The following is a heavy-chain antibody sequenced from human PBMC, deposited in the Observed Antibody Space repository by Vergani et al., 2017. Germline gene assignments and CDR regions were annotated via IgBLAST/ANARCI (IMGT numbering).Heavy chain of an antibody. Sequence: EVQLVESGGGLVQPGRSLRLSCAASGFTFDDYAMHWVRQAPGKGLEWVSAIRGSGGSTYEADSVKGRFTISRDNSKNKLYLQMNSLRAEDTAVYYCAKDIDAFDIWGQGTMVTVSS. CDR3: AKDIDAFDI. J-gene: IGHJ3*02. CDR2: IRGSGGST. V-gene: IGHV3-23*04. CDR1: GFTFDDYA.